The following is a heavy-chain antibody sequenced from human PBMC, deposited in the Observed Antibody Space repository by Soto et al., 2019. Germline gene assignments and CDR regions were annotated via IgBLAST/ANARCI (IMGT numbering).Heavy chain of an antibody. V-gene: IGHV4-59*01. J-gene: IGHJ3*02. D-gene: IGHD6-13*01. Sequence: QVQLQESGPGLVKPSETLSLTCTVSGGSISSYYWSWLRQPPGKGLEWIGYIYYSGSTNYNPSLKSRVTITVDTAKNQVSLKLSSVTAADTAVYYCAREGYSSSWYAGGAFEIWGQGTMVTVSS. CDR2: IYYSGST. CDR1: GGSISSYY. CDR3: AREGYSSSWYAGGAFEI.